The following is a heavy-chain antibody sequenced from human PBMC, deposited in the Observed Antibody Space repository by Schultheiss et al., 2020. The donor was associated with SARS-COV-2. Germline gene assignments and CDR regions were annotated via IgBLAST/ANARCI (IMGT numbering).Heavy chain of an antibody. D-gene: IGHD1-1*01. J-gene: IGHJ4*02. V-gene: IGHV4-38-2*01. CDR2: FYHSGST. CDR1: GYSFSSGHY. CDR3: ARSVRYNWNHLLFDY. Sequence: GSLRLSCAVSGYSFSSGHYWGWIRQPPGKGLEWIGSFYHSGSTYYNPSLKSRVTTSVDTSKNQFSLKLSSVTAADTAVYYCARSVRYNWNHLLFDYWGQGTLVTVSS.